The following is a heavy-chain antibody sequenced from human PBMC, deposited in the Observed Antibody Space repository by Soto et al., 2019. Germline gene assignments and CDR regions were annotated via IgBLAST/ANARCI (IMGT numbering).Heavy chain of an antibody. Sequence: GGSLRLSCAASGFTFSSYAMSWVRQAPGKGLEWVSAISGSGGSTYYADSVKGRFTISRDNSKNTLYLQMNSLRAEDTAVYYCAKDLMDQVAAIPYYYYYYGMDVWGQGTTVTVSS. J-gene: IGHJ6*02. D-gene: IGHD2-15*01. V-gene: IGHV3-23*01. CDR3: AKDLMDQVAAIPYYYYYYGMDV. CDR1: GFTFSSYA. CDR2: ISGSGGST.